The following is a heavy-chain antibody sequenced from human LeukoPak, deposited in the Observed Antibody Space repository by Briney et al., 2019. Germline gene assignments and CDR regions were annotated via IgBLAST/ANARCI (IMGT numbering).Heavy chain of an antibody. CDR2: IRQDGDTK. D-gene: IGHD6-13*01. Sequence: GGPLRLSCAASGFPFNAYWMTWVRQAPGKGLEWVANIRQDGDTKYYVDSVKGRFTISRDNAMNSLYLQMNSLRAEDTAIYYCARSLPYGTTWYGRSDFWGQGTLVTVSS. CDR3: ARSLPYGTTWYGRSDF. J-gene: IGHJ4*02. V-gene: IGHV3-7*03. CDR1: GFPFNAYW.